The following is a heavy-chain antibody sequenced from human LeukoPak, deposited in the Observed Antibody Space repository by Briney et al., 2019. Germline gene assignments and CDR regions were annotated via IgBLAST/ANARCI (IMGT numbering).Heavy chain of an antibody. Sequence: ASVTVSCTASGYTFTSYYMHWVRQAPGQGLEWMGIINPSGGSTSYAQKFQGRVTMTRDTSTSTAYMELRSLRSDDTAVYYCARLTDTTVAPCDYWGQGTLVTVSS. D-gene: IGHD5-18*01. V-gene: IGHV1-46*01. CDR1: GYTFTSYY. J-gene: IGHJ4*02. CDR3: ARLTDTTVAPCDY. CDR2: INPSGGST.